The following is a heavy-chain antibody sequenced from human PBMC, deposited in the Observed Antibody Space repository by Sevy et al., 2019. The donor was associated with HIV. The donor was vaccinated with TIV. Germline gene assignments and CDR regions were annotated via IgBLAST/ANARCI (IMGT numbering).Heavy chain of an antibody. J-gene: IGHJ3*02. CDR2: ISGSGDTT. D-gene: IGHD3-16*01. CDR3: AKEGYRLPGADAIDI. V-gene: IGHV3-23*01. Sequence: GGSLRLSCAASGFTFSYYAMTWVRQAPGKGLEWVSAISGSGDTTYYAESVKGRFTISGDNSRGTLYLQINSLRAEDTAIYFCAKEGYRLPGADAIDIWGQGTMVTVSS. CDR1: GFTFSYYA.